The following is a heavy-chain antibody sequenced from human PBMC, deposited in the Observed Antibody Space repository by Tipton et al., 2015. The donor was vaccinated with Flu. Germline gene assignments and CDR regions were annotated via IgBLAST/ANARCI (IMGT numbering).Heavy chain of an antibody. Sequence: SLRLSCAASGFSLSSYWMSWVRQAPGRGLEWVANIKQDGSGKYYVDFVKGRFAISRDNAKNTLYLQMNSLRADDTAVYYCARAFSVGGRGWIYYYMDVWGKGTTVTVSS. J-gene: IGHJ6*03. V-gene: IGHV3-7*01. CDR2: IKQDGSGK. D-gene: IGHD2-15*01. CDR3: ARAFSVGGRGWIYYYMDV. CDR1: GFSLSSYW.